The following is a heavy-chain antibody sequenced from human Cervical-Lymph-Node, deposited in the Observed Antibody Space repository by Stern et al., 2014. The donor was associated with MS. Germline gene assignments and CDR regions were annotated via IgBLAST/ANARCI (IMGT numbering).Heavy chain of an antibody. CDR3: ARLDTSGYFYYDMDV. CDR2: IALIFETT. Sequence: VQLLQSGAEVKKPGSSVQVSCKASGGTFSTYVINWVRQAPGQGLEWMGGIALIFETTNYAQKFQGRVTITADESTSTVYMELSSLRSEDTAVYYCARLDTSGYFYYDMDVWGQGTTVTVSS. J-gene: IGHJ6*02. CDR1: GGTFSTYV. V-gene: IGHV1-69*01. D-gene: IGHD3-22*01.